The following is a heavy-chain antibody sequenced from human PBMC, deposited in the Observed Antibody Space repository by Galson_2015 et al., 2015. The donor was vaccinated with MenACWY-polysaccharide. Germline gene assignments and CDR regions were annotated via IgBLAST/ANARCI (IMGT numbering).Heavy chain of an antibody. Sequence: SLRLSCAASGFTFSSYGMSWVRQAPGKGLEWVSGISGRGGSTYYADSVKGRFTVSRDNSKNTLYLQMNSLRADDTAVYYCAKERTTVDIWGQGTMVTVSS. CDR2: ISGRGGST. J-gene: IGHJ3*02. CDR1: GFTFSSYG. CDR3: AKERTTVDI. V-gene: IGHV3-23*01. D-gene: IGHD4-17*01.